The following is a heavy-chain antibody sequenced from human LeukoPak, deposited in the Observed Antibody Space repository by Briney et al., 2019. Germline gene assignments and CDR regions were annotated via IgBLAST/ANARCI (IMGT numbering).Heavy chain of an antibody. CDR1: GFTFSMYA. CDR2: TSYDGSNK. D-gene: IGHD3-16*01. J-gene: IGHJ6*03. CDR3: ARDGLDRSTSGWGYYMDV. Sequence: GGSLRLSCAASGFTFSMYAMQWVRQAPGKGLEWVAITSYDGSNKYYADSVKGRFTISRDNFKNTLNLQMNSLRAEDTAVYYCARDGLDRSTSGWGYYMDVWGKGTTVTVSS. V-gene: IGHV3-30-3*01.